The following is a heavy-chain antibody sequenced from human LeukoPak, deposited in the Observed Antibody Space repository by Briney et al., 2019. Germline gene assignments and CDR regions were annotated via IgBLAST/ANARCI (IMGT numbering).Heavy chain of an antibody. V-gene: IGHV3-11*01. J-gene: IGHJ4*02. CDR2: ISSSGSTI. CDR3: AREIWSGLFDY. D-gene: IGHD3-3*01. Sequence: GGSLSLSCAASGFTFSDYYMSWIRQAPGKGLEWVSYISSSGSTIYYADSVKGRFTISRDNAKNSLYLQMNSLRAEDTAVYYCAREIWSGLFDYWGQGTLVTVSS. CDR1: GFTFSDYY.